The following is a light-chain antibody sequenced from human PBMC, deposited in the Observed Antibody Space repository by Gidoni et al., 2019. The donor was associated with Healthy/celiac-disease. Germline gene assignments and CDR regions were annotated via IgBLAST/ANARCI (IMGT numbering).Light chain of an antibody. V-gene: IGKV3-20*01. CDR1: QSVSSSY. CDR2: GAS. Sequence: EIVLTQSPGTLSLSPGERATLSCRASQSVSSSYLAWYQQKPGQAPRLLIYGASSRATGIPDRFSGSGSGTDFTLTISRLDPEDFAVYYCQQYGSSLSMYTFGQGTKLEIK. CDR3: QQYGSSLSMYT. J-gene: IGKJ2*01.